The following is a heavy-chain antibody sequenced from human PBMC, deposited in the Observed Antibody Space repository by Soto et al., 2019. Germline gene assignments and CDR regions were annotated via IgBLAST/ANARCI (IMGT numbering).Heavy chain of an antibody. CDR3: TTDLMIAFGGVMDF. Sequence: PGGSLRLSCATSGFTFSGAWMNWVRQVPGMGLEWVGRIKSKTDGVTKDYAAPVKGRFNISREDSKKTLYLHMYSLKTEDTAVYYCTTDLMIAFGGVMDFWGQGTPVTVSS. V-gene: IGHV3-15*01. CDR2: IKSKTDGVTK. J-gene: IGHJ4*02. CDR1: GFTFSGAW. D-gene: IGHD3-16*01.